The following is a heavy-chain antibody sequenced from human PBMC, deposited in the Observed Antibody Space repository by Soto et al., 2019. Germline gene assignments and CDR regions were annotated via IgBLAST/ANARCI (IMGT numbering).Heavy chain of an antibody. CDR3: ARGSSNGAYYFDF. V-gene: IGHV3-30-3*01. J-gene: IGHJ4*02. Sequence: HPGGSLRLSCAASGFTFSSYAIQWVRQAPGKGLEWVAVISNDGSNKYYEDSVKGRFTISRDNSKNTLYLQMNSLRAEDTAVYYCARGSSNGAYYFDFWGRGTLVTVSS. CDR2: ISNDGSNK. CDR1: GFTFSSYA. D-gene: IGHD6-13*01.